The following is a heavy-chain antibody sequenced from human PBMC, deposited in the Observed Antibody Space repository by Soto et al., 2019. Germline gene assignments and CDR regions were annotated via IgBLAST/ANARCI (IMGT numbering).Heavy chain of an antibody. V-gene: IGHV3-23*01. CDR1: GFTFSAYA. D-gene: IGHD3-3*01. CDR3: ATRIFGVEY. CDR2: ISGTSPST. Sequence: EVQLLESGGGLVQPGGSLRLSCAASGFTFSAYAMSWVRQAPGKGLEWVSAISGTSPSTYYADSVQGRFSISTDSSSKTLFLQMNPLRAEDTAVYFCATRIFGVEYWGQGTLVTVSS. J-gene: IGHJ4*02.